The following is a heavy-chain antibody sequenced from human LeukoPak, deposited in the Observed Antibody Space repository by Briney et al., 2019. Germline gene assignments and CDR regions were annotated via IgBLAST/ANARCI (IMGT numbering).Heavy chain of an antibody. CDR2: ISTTTSAI. CDR3: ARAPYGERGGSDY. J-gene: IGHJ4*02. Sequence: GFLRLSCGASGFTFSTYSMNWGRQAPGEGGGWVSYISTTTSAIYYADSVKGRFTVSRDNAKSSLYLQMNSLRADDTAVYYCARAPYGERGGSDYWGQGTLVTVSS. CDR1: GFTFSTYS. V-gene: IGHV3-48*01. D-gene: IGHD4-17*01.